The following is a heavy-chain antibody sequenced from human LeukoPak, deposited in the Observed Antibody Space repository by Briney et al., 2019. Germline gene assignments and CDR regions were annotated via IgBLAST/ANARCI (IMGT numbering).Heavy chain of an antibody. D-gene: IGHD3-22*01. V-gene: IGHV4-61*05. J-gene: IGHJ4*02. CDR2: IYYSGST. CDR3: ARHVLDYYDSSGYYYYFDY. CDR1: GGSISSSSYY. Sequence: SETLSLTCTASGGSISSSSYYWIWIRQPPGKGLEWSGYIYYSGSTNYNPSLKSRVTISVDTSKNQFSLKLSSVTAADTAVYYCARHVLDYYDSSGYYYYFDYWGQGTLVTVPS.